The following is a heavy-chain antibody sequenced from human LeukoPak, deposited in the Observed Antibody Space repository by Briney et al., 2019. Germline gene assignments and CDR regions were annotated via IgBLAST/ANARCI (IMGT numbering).Heavy chain of an antibody. V-gene: IGHV1-2*02. CDR3: ARNGRVRRVVKDLFEY. CDR2: ISPTSGGT. D-gene: IGHD3-10*01. J-gene: IGHJ4*02. CDR1: GYTFTGYY. Sequence: ASVKVSCKASGYTFTGYYMHWVRQAPGQGLEWMGWISPTSGGTNYAQKFQGRVTITKDTSTGTAYMDLRNLRTDDTAMYYCARNGRVRRVVKDLFEYWGQGTLVAVSS.